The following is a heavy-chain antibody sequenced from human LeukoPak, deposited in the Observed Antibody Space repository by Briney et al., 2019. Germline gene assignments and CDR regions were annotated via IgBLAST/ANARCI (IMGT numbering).Heavy chain of an antibody. CDR3: ASLHYYDSSGYYN. J-gene: IGHJ4*02. D-gene: IGHD3-22*01. CDR2: IYYSGST. CDR1: GGSISSGGYY. V-gene: IGHV4-30-4*01. Sequence: SETLSLTCTVSGGSISSGGYYWSWIRQPPGKGLEWIGYIYYSGSTYYNPSLKSRVTISVDTSKNQFSLKLSSVTAADTAVYYCASLHYYDSSGYYNWGQGTLVTVSS.